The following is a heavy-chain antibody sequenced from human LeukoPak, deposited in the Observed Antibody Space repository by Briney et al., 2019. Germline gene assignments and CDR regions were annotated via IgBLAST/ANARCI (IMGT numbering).Heavy chain of an antibody. CDR2: IYYSGST. D-gene: IGHD6-13*01. J-gene: IGHJ3*02. CDR1: GGAISSYY. V-gene: IGHV4-59*01. CDR3: ARVIRASSSWDLAFDI. Sequence: PSETLSLTCTVSGGAISSYYWSWIRQPPGQGLEWIGYIYYSGSTNSNPSLKSRVTISVDTSKNQFSLKLRSVTAAATAVYYCARVIRASSSWDLAFDIWGQGTMVTVSS.